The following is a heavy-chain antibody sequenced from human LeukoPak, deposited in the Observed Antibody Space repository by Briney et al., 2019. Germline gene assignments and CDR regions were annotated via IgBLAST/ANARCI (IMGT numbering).Heavy chain of an antibody. Sequence: PGGSLRLSCAASGFTFSSYGMHWVRQAPGKGLEWVSVISYDGSNKYYADSVKGRFTISRDNSKNTLYLQMNSLRAEDTAVYYCAKDAVGATRRWFDYWGQGTLVTVSS. D-gene: IGHD1-26*01. CDR3: AKDAVGATRRWFDY. J-gene: IGHJ4*02. CDR1: GFTFSSYG. CDR2: ISYDGSNK. V-gene: IGHV3-30*18.